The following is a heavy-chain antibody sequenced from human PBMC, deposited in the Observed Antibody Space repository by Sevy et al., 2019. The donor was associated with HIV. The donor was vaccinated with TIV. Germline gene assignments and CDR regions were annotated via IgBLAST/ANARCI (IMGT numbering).Heavy chain of an antibody. CDR1: GFTVSSNY. V-gene: IGHV3-66*02. Sequence: GGSLRLSCAASGFTVSSNYMSWVRQAPGKGLEWVSVIYSGGSTYYADSVKGRFTISRDNSKNTLYLQMNSLRAEDTAVYYCARGGSGWYGGPYYFDYWGQGTLVTVSS. J-gene: IGHJ4*02. CDR2: IYSGGST. CDR3: ARGGSGWYGGPYYFDY. D-gene: IGHD6-19*01.